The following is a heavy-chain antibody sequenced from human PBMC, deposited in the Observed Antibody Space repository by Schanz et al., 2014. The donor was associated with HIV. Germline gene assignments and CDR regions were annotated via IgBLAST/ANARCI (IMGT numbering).Heavy chain of an antibody. Sequence: QVQLVESGGGVVQPGRSLRLSCAASGFTFSSFGMHWVRQAPGKGLEWVAVIWYDGGYKSYADSVTGRFTISRDNSKNTLYLQMNSLRAEDTAVYYCAKSLPIETATITYFDYWGQGTLVTVSS. CDR1: GFTFSSFG. D-gene: IGHD1-20*01. CDR2: IWYDGGYK. CDR3: AKSLPIETATITYFDY. J-gene: IGHJ4*02. V-gene: IGHV3-33*06.